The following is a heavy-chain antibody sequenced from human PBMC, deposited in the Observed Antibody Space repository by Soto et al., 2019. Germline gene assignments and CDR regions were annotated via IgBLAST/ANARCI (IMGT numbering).Heavy chain of an antibody. V-gene: IGHV4-4*02. Sequence: QVQLQESGPGLVKPSGTLSLTCAVSGGSISSSNWWSWVRQPPGKGLEWIGEIYHSGSTNYNPSLKSRVTISVDKSKNQFSLTLSSVPAADTDVYYCAGVPGYYYYGMDVWGQGTTVTVSS. CDR3: AGVPGYYYYGMDV. CDR2: IYHSGST. J-gene: IGHJ6*02. D-gene: IGHD3-10*01. CDR1: GGSISSSNW.